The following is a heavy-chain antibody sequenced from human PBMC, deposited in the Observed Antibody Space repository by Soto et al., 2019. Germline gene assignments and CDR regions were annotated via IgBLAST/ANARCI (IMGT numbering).Heavy chain of an antibody. CDR3: ARDMMVRGVINAFDI. J-gene: IGHJ3*02. Sequence: ASVTVSCTDSGYTFTSYGSRWVRQAPGQGLEWMGWISAYNGNTNYAQKLQGRVTMTTDTSTSTAYMELRSLRSDDTAVYYCARDMMVRGVINAFDIWGQGTMVTVSS. D-gene: IGHD3-10*01. V-gene: IGHV1-18*01. CDR2: ISAYNGNT. CDR1: GYTFTSYG.